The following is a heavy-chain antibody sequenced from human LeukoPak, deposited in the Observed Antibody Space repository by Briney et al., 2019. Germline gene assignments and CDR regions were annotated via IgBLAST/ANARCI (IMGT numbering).Heavy chain of an antibody. J-gene: IGHJ3*02. CDR1: GGSISSGGYY. CDR2: IYYSGST. Sequence: SETLSLTCTVSGGSISSGGYYWSWIRQHPGKGLEWIGYIYYSGSTYYNPSLKSRVTISVDTSKNQFSLKLSSVTAADTAVYYCARHYYDSSGYYSSHAFDIWGQGTMVTVSS. D-gene: IGHD3-22*01. V-gene: IGHV4-31*03. CDR3: ARHYYDSSGYYSSHAFDI.